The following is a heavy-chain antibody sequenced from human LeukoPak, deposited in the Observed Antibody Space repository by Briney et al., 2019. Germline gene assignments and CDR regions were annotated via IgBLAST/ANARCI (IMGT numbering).Heavy chain of an antibody. CDR2: IWYDGSNK. V-gene: IGHV3-33*01. J-gene: IGHJ6*02. D-gene: IGHD3-22*01. Sequence: GGSLRLSCAASGFTFSSYGMHWARQAPGKGLEWVAVIWYDGSNKYYADSVKGRFTISRDNSKNTLYLQMNSLRAEDTAVYYCARDAYYYDSSGYYSAYYYYGMDVWGQGTTVTVSS. CDR1: GFTFSSYG. CDR3: ARDAYYYDSSGYYSAYYYYGMDV.